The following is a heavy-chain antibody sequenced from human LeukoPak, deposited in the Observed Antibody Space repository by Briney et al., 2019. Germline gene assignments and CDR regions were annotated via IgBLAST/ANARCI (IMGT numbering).Heavy chain of an antibody. V-gene: IGHV3-21*01. D-gene: IGHD3-9*01. CDR2: ISSSGSHM. Sequence: GGSLRLSCAASGFTFSSYSMNWVRQAPGKGLEWVSSISSSGSHMYYADSVKGRFTISRDNAKNSLYLQMNSLRAEDTAVYYCARWSYDILTGYSVDYWGQGTLVTVSS. CDR3: ARWSYDILTGYSVDY. CDR1: GFTFSSYS. J-gene: IGHJ4*02.